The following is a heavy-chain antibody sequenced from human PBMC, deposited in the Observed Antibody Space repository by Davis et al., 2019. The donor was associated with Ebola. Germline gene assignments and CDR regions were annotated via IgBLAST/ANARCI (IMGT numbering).Heavy chain of an antibody. CDR2: ISGSGGRT. CDR1: GFTFSSYP. Sequence: PGGSLRLSCAASGFTFSSYPMRWVRPAPGKGLEWVSAISGSGGRTFYLDSVKGRFTISRDFSKNTLYLEMNSLKVDDTAIYYCAKDGSSGTWDSWGQGTLVTVSS. J-gene: IGHJ5*01. D-gene: IGHD6-19*01. CDR3: AKDGSSGTWDS. V-gene: IGHV3-23*01.